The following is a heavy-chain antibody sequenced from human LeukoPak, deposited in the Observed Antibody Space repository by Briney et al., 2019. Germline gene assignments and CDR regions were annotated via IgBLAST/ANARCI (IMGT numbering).Heavy chain of an antibody. CDR3: ARGEDYGDYFDY. V-gene: IGHV1-18*01. CDR2: ISSNNGNT. J-gene: IGHJ4*02. CDR1: GYTFTSHG. D-gene: IGHD4-17*01. Sequence: ASVKVSCKASGYTFTSHGISWVRQAPGQGLEWMGWISSNNGNTKYAQKFQGRVTMTTETSTSTAYMELRSLRSDDTAVYYCARGEDYGDYFDYWGQGTLVTVSS.